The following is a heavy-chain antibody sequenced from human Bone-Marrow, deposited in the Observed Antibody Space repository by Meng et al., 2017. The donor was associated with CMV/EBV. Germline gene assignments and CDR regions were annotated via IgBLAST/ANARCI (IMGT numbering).Heavy chain of an antibody. V-gene: IGHV4-34*01. D-gene: IGHD3-9*01. CDR3: SRDRGYFEG. J-gene: IGHJ4*02. Sequence: GSLRLSCAVYGGSFSGYYWSWIRQPPGKGLEWIGEINHSGSTNYNPSLKSRVTISVDTSKNQFSLKLSSVTAADTAVYYWSRDRGYFEGWGQGTLVTVSS. CDR1: GGSFSGYY. CDR2: INHSGST.